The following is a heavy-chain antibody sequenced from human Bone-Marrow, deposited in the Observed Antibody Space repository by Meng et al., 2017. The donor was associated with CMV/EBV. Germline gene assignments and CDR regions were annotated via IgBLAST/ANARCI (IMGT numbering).Heavy chain of an antibody. CDR2: IYYTGST. D-gene: IGHD6-19*01. CDR1: GASVSTSSW. V-gene: IGHV4-4*02. Sequence: VSGASVSTSSWWSWARQPPGKGLEWIGEIYYTGSTNYNPSLKSRVTISLDKSNNHFSLKLNSVTAADTAVYYCVRDASADTEFDFDYWGPGTLVTVSS. J-gene: IGHJ4*02. CDR3: VRDASADTEFDFDY.